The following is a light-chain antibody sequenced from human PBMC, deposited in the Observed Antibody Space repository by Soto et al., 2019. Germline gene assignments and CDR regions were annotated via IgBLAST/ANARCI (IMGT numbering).Light chain of an antibody. J-gene: IGKJ5*01. CDR3: QQVNSFPIT. Sequence: AIRMTQSPSSLSASTGDRFTITCRASQGISSYLAWYQQKPGTAPKVLIYHASNLQSGVPSRFSGSGSGTEFTLTISSLQPEDFATYYCQQVNSFPITFGQGTRLEIK. V-gene: IGKV1-8*01. CDR1: QGISSY. CDR2: HAS.